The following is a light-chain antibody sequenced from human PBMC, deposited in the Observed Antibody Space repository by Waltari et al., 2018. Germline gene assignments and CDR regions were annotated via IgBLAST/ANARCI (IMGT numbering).Light chain of an antibody. CDR1: ERVFNY. Sequence: VFTQSPVTLCLSAGEPSTLSRRPCERVFNYLACYQQKPGQTPRLLIYDTATRATGSPARSSGSGSGTDFTLPISNREAEDFALYYCQQGSILPIPLGGGTKVESK. CDR3: QQGSILPIP. J-gene: IGKJ4*01. CDR2: DTA. V-gene: IGKV3-11*01.